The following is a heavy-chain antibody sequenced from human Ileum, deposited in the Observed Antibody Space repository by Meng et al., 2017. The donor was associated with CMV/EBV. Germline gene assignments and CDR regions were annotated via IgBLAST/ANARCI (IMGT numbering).Heavy chain of an antibody. CDR2: ITPFFGTT. Sequence: AYGGTFSSYTVSWVRQAPGQGLEWIGEITPFFGTTTYAQKLQGRVTFTTDESTTTADMELSSLRSEDTAVYYCARIGGVTNWGFVYWGQGTLVTVSS. CDR1: GGTFSSYT. J-gene: IGHJ4*02. D-gene: IGHD7-27*01. CDR3: ARIGGVTNWGFVY. V-gene: IGHV1-69*05.